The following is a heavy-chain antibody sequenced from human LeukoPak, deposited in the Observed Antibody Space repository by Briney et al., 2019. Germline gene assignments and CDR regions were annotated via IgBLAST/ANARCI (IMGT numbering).Heavy chain of an antibody. CDR1: GFTFDDYA. D-gene: IGHD4-11*01. Sequence: GGSLRLSCAASGFTFDDYAMHWVRQAPGKGLEWVSGISWNSGSIGYADSVKGRFTISRDNAKNSLYLQMNSLRAEDRALYYCAKDTDSNPSDAFDIWGQGTMVTVSS. V-gene: IGHV3-9*01. CDR2: ISWNSGSI. CDR3: AKDTDSNPSDAFDI. J-gene: IGHJ3*02.